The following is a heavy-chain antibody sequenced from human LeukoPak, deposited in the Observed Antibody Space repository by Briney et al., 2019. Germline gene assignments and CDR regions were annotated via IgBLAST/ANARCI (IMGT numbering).Heavy chain of an antibody. CDR3: ARGLIRVPLGDAFDI. D-gene: IGHD3-10*01. CDR1: GGSISSYY. J-gene: IGHJ3*02. CDR2: INHSGST. Sequence: PSETLSLTCTVSGGSISSYYWSWIRQPPGKGLEWIGEINHSGSTNYNPSLKSRVTISVDTSKNQFSLKLSSVTAADTAVYYCARGLIRVPLGDAFDIWGQGTMVTVSS. V-gene: IGHV4-34*01.